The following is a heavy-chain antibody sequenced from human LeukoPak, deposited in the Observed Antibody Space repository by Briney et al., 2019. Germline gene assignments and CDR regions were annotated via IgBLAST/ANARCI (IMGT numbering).Heavy chain of an antibody. V-gene: IGHV1-8*01. CDR2: MNPNSGNT. CDR3: ARWGTNWFDP. D-gene: IGHD3-16*01. Sequence: GASVTVSCKASGYTFTSYDIHWVRQATGQGLEWMGWMNPNSGNTGYAQKFQGRVTMTRNTSISTAYMGLSSLRSEDTAVYYCARWGTNWFDPWGQGTLVTVSS. CDR1: GYTFTSYD. J-gene: IGHJ5*02.